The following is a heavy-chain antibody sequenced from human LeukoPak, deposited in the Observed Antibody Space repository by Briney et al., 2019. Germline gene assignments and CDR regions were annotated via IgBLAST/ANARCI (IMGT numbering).Heavy chain of an antibody. CDR3: AKDQRSIAVAGFFDY. Sequence: GGSLRLSCAASGFTFSNYAMRWVRQAPGKGLEWVSGISGSGDSTYYADSVKGRFTISRDNSKNTLYLQMNSLRAEDTAIYYCAKDQRSIAVAGFFDYWGQGTLVTVSS. CDR1: GFTFSNYA. D-gene: IGHD6-19*01. J-gene: IGHJ4*02. CDR2: ISGSGDST. V-gene: IGHV3-23*01.